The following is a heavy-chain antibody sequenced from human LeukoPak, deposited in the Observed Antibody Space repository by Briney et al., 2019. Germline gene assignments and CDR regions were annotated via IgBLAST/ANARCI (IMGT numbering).Heavy chain of an antibody. D-gene: IGHD6-19*01. CDR2: IYYSGST. V-gene: IGHV4-39*07. J-gene: IGHJ4*02. CDR3: ARVSGYSSGWYYFDY. CDR1: GGSISSSSYY. Sequence: PSETLSLTCTVSGGSISSSSYYWGWIRQPPGKGLEWIGSIYYSGSTYYNPSLKSRVTISVDTSKNQFSLKLSSVTAADTAVYYCARVSGYSSGWYYFDYWGQGTLVTVSS.